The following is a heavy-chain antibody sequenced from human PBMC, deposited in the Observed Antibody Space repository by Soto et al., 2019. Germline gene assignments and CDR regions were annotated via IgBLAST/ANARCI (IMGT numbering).Heavy chain of an antibody. CDR1: GGSISSTNYY. J-gene: IGHJ4*02. D-gene: IGHD2-8*01. Sequence: PSETLSLTCTVSGGSISSTNYYWGWIRQPPGKGLEWIGSIYYSGSPFYNPSLKSRVTISVDTSNNHFSLKLSSVTAADTAVYYCARLRGVSPFESWGQGTLVTVSS. V-gene: IGHV4-39*02. CDR2: IYYSGSP. CDR3: ARLRGVSPFES.